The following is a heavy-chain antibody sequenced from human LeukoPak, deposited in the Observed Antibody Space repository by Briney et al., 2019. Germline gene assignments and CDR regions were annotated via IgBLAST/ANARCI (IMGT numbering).Heavy chain of an antibody. CDR1: GGSISSSSYS. CDR3: ARYYDSSGPYDY. Sequence: PSETLSLTCTVSGGSISSSSYSWGWIRQPPGQGLEWIGSIYYSGSTYYNPSLKSRVTISVDTSKNQFSLKLSSVTAADTAVYYCARYYDSSGPYDYWGQGTLVTVSS. J-gene: IGHJ4*02. V-gene: IGHV4-39*01. CDR2: IYYSGST. D-gene: IGHD3-22*01.